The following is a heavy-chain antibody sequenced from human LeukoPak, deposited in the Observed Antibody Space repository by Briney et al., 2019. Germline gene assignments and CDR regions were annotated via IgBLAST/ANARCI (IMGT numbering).Heavy chain of an antibody. CDR1: GFTLSRYT. CDR2: ISSSGSTI. J-gene: IGHJ6*04. CDR3: AELGITMIGGV. Sequence: GGSLRLSCAASGFTLSRYTMNWVRQAPGKGLEWVSSISSSGSTIYYADSVKGRFTISRDNAKNSLYLQMNSLRAEDTAVYYCAELGITMIGGVWGKGTTVTISS. D-gene: IGHD3-10*02. V-gene: IGHV3-48*04.